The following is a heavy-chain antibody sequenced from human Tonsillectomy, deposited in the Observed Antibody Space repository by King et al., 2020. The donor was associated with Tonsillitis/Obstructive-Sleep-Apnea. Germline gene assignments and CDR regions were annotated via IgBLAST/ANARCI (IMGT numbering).Heavy chain of an antibody. D-gene: IGHD5-12*01. V-gene: IGHV3-13*01. CDR2: IGVVGDT. J-gene: IGHJ4*02. CDR3: TRARRASSYDLDY. Sequence: VQLVESGGGLVQPGGSLRLSCAASGFTFSSSDMNWVRQATGKGLEWVSAIGVVGDTYYPGSVKGRFTISRDNAKNYLYLEMNSMRAGDTAVYYCTRARRASSYDLDYWGQGTLVTVSS. CDR1: GFTFSSSD.